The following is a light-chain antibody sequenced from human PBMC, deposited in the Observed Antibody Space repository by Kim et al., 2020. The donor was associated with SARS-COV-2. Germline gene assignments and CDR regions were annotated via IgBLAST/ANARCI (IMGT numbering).Light chain of an antibody. J-gene: IGKJ1*01. Sequence: SASVGDRVTITCRASQSISSWLAWYQQKPGKAPKLLIYKASSLESGVPSRFSGSGSGTEFTLTISSLQPDDFATYYCQQYNSEWTFGQGTKVEIK. CDR1: QSISSW. V-gene: IGKV1-5*03. CDR3: QQYNSEWT. CDR2: KAS.